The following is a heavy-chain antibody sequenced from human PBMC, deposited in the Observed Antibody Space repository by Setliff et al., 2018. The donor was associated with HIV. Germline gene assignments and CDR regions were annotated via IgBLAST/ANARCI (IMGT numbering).Heavy chain of an antibody. D-gene: IGHD3-3*01. CDR2: INTNTGNP. V-gene: IGHV7-4-1*02. J-gene: IGHJ5*02. Sequence: ASVKVSCKASGYTFTTYAINWVRQAPGQGLEWMGWINTNTGNPTYAQVFAGRFVFPVDTSGSTAYLQINSLKSKDTAMYYCARAGRLTYYNFWSGRGWFDPWGQGTLVTVSS. CDR1: GYTFTTYA. CDR3: ARAGRLTYYNFWSGRGWFDP.